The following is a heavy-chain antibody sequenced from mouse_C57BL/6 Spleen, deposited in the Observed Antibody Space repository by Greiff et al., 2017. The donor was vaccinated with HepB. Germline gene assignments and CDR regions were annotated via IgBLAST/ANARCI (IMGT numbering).Heavy chain of an antibody. V-gene: IGHV10-1*01. CDR1: GFSFNTYA. CDR3: VRHGLYDGYYVFAY. D-gene: IGHD2-3*01. Sequence: EVMLVESGGGLVQPKGSLKLSCAASGFSFNTYAMNWVRQAPGKGLEWVARIRSKSKNYATYYADSVKDRFTISRDDSESMLYLQMNNLKTEDTAMYYCVRHGLYDGYYVFAYWGQGTLVTVSA. CDR2: IRSKSKNYAT. J-gene: IGHJ3*01.